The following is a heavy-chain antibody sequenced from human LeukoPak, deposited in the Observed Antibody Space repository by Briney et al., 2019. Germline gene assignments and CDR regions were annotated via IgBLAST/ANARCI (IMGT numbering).Heavy chain of an antibody. J-gene: IGHJ4*02. CDR3: ARPANYYDSSGYYY. D-gene: IGHD3-22*01. CDR1: GGSISSYC. Sequence: PSETLSLTCTVSGGSISSYCWSWIRQPPGKGLEWIGYIYYSGSTNYNPSLKSRVTISVDTSKNQFSLKLSSVTAADTAVYYCARPANYYDSSGYYYWGQGTLVTVSS. CDR2: IYYSGST. V-gene: IGHV4-59*08.